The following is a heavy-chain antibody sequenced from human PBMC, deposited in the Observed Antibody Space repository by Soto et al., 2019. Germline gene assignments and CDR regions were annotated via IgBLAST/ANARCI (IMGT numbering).Heavy chain of an antibody. Sequence: GGSLRLSCAASGFAFSSHPMSWVRQAPEKGLEWVAGISDGGDLTYNADPVRGRFTISRDNSRNTLYLQMNSLRAEDTAVYYCARRVIGSSRASDIWGQGTMVTVSS. CDR2: ISDGGDLT. CDR3: ARRVIGSSRASDI. J-gene: IGHJ3*02. CDR1: GFAFSSHP. D-gene: IGHD3-10*01. V-gene: IGHV3-23*01.